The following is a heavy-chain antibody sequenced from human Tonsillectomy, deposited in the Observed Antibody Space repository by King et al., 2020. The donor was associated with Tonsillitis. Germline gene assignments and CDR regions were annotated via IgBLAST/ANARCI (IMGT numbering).Heavy chain of an antibody. CDR2: IKSNTGGGTT. Sequence: EVQLVESGGGSVKPGGSLRLSCAASGFLVTNAWMSWVRQVPGKGLEWIGRIKSNTGGGTTDLAAPVNGRFTISRDDLKNTLILQMNSLKSEDTAVYYCTTEGYDYGYHALEIWGQGTVVTVSS. J-gene: IGHJ3*02. D-gene: IGHD5-18*01. V-gene: IGHV3-15*01. CDR1: GFLVTNAW. CDR3: TTEGYDYGYHALEI.